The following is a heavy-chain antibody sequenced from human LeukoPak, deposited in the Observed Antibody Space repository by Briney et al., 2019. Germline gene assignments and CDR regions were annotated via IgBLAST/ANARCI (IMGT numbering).Heavy chain of an antibody. Sequence: GGSLRLSCAASEFTFSNAWMSWVRQAPGKGLEWVGRIKRKTDGGTTDYAAPVKGRFTISRDDSKNTLYLQMNSLKTEDTAVYYCTTEGYYYGHHSFPIWGQGTMVTVSP. V-gene: IGHV3-15*01. D-gene: IGHD3-10*01. CDR1: EFTFSNAW. CDR2: IKRKTDGGTT. J-gene: IGHJ3*02. CDR3: TTEGYYYGHHSFPI.